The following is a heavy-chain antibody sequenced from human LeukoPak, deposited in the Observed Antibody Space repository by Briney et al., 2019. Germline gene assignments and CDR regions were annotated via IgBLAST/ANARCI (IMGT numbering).Heavy chain of an antibody. V-gene: IGHV3-48*03. J-gene: IGHJ6*02. CDR2: ISSSGSTI. D-gene: IGHD3-22*01. CDR3: ARTYYYDSSGPTYCYGMDV. CDR1: GFTFSSYE. Sequence: GGSLRLSCAASGFTFSSYEMNWVRQAPGKGLEWVSYISSSGSTIYYADSVKGRFTISRDNAKNSLYLQMNSLSAEDTAVYYCARTYYYDSSGPTYCYGMDVWGQGTTVTVSS.